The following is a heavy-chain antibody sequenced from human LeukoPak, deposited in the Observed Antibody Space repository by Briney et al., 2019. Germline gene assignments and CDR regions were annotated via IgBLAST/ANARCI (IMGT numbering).Heavy chain of an antibody. CDR1: GFTFRSHG. J-gene: IGHJ6*02. CDR3: ARSNTMTFNYYYGMDV. Sequence: PGGSLRLSCAASGFTFRSHGMQWVRQAPGKGLEWVAVIWYDGSKTYYADSVKGRFTISRDNSKNTLDLQMSSLRAEDTAVYYCARSNTMTFNYYYGMDVWGQGTTVTVSS. CDR2: IWYDGSKT. D-gene: IGHD4-11*01. V-gene: IGHV3-33*01.